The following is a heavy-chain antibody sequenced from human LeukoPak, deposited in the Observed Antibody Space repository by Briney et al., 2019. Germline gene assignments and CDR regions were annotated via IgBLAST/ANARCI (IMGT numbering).Heavy chain of an antibody. CDR2: IRQDGGEK. CDR1: GFTFSRDW. CDR3: AIIAVAGDVDY. V-gene: IGHV3-7*01. D-gene: IGHD6-19*01. Sequence: GGSLRLSCEGSGFTFSRDWMGWVRQAPGKGLEWVANIRQDGGEKYYVDSVKGRFTISRDNAKNSLYLQMNSLRAEDTAVYYCAIIAVAGDVDYWGQGTLVTVSS. J-gene: IGHJ4*02.